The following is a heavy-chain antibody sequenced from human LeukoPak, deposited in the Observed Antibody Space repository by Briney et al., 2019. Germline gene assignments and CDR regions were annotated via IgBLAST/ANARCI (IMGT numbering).Heavy chain of an antibody. J-gene: IGHJ4*02. Sequence: GGFLRLSCAASGFTFSSYAMHWVRQAPGKGLEWVAVISYDGSNKYYADSVKGRFTISRDNSKNTLYLQMNSLRAEDTAVYYCARDYMVRGVIHNDYWGQGTLVTVSS. D-gene: IGHD3-10*01. CDR1: GFTFSSYA. V-gene: IGHV3-30-3*01. CDR2: ISYDGSNK. CDR3: ARDYMVRGVIHNDY.